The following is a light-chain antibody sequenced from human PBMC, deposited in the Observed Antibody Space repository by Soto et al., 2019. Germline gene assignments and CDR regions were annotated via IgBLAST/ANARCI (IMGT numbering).Light chain of an antibody. J-gene: IGLJ3*02. Sequence: QSVLTQPPSVSGAPGQRVTISCTGSSSNIGAGYDVHWYQQLPGRAPRLLIYGSSSRPSGVPDRISGSKSGTSASLAITGLQAEDEADYYCQSYDNNLSGGVFGGGTKLTVL. CDR3: QSYDNNLSGGV. CDR2: GSS. V-gene: IGLV1-40*01. CDR1: SSNIGAGYD.